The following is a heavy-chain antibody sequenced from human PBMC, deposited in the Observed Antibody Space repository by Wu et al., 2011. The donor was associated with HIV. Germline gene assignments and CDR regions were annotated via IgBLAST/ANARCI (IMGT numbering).Heavy chain of an antibody. CDR1: GGTFSRYG. J-gene: IGHJ3*02. CDR2: IIPIFGTA. Sequence: PGSSVKVSCKASGGTFSRYGISWVRQAPGQGLEWMGRIIPIFGTANYAQKFQGRVTITADESTSTAYMELSSLRSEDTAVYYCARGAMTRGGEVDIWGQGTMVTVSS. V-gene: IGHV1-69*15. CDR3: ARGAMTRGGEVDI. D-gene: IGHD2-15*01.